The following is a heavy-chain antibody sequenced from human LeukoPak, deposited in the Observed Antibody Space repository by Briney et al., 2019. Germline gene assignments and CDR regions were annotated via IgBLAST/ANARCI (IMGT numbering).Heavy chain of an antibody. CDR2: IYYSGSS. J-gene: IGHJ4*02. CDR3: RRESRIVATTSVWYYFDY. D-gene: IGHD5-12*01. V-gene: IGHV4-39*01. Sequence: SETLSLTCTVSRGSISSSSHYWGWFRQPPGKGLEWIGYIYYSGSSFCNPSLKSRVTMSVDTSKNQFSLRLNSVTAADTAVYFIRRESRIVATTSVWYYFDYWGQGTLVTVSS. CDR1: RGSISSSSHY.